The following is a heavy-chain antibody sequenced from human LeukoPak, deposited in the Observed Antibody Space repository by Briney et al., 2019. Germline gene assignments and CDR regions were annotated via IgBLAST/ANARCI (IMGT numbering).Heavy chain of an antibody. D-gene: IGHD1-26*01. CDR3: AKVYSPSRIVGATHGAFDI. V-gene: IGHV3-9*01. Sequence: GGSLRLSCAASGFTFDDYAMHWGRQAPGKGLEWVSGISGNSGSIGYADSVKGLFTISRDNAKNSLYLQMNSLRAEDTALYYCAKVYSPSRIVGATHGAFDIWGQGTMVTVSS. CDR2: ISGNSGSI. J-gene: IGHJ3*02. CDR1: GFTFDDYA.